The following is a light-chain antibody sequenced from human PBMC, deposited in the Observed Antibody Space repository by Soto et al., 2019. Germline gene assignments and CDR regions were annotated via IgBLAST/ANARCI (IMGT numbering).Light chain of an antibody. CDR3: ASYSSTTAVI. Sequence: QSALTQPASVSGSPGQSITISCSGTSSDVGGYDFLSWYQQHPGKAPSLMAYEVRNRPSGVSSRFSGSKSGNTAFLTISGLQAEDEADYYCASYSSTTAVIFGGGTKLTVL. J-gene: IGLJ2*01. CDR1: SSDVGGYDF. CDR2: EVR. V-gene: IGLV2-14*01.